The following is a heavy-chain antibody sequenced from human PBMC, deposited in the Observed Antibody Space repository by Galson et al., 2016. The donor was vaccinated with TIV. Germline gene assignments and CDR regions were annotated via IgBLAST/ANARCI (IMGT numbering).Heavy chain of an antibody. D-gene: IGHD4-17*01. Sequence: ETLSLTCAVSGYSIKSGYFWGWIRQPPGKGLQWIGSIYESGTTYSNPSLKSRLTMSVDTSKNQFSLKLSSVTAADTAVYYCIREGSTVTMHHYFGMDVWGQGTPVTVSS. V-gene: IGHV4-38-2*02. CDR1: GYSIKSGYF. CDR3: IREGSTVTMHHYFGMDV. J-gene: IGHJ6*02. CDR2: IYESGTT.